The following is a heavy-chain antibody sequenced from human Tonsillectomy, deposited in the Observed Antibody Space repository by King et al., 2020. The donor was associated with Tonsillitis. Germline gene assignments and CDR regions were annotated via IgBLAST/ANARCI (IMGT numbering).Heavy chain of an antibody. D-gene: IGHD2-8*01. CDR1: GGTFSTYA. V-gene: IGHV1-69*01. Sequence: VQLVQSGAEVKKPGSSVKVSCKASGGTFSTYAISWVRQAPGQGLEWMGGIIPMFGTANYAQKFQGRVTITADESTSTGYMELSSLRSDDTAVYYCAREDCTNGVCRFEGGGQGQMVPVVS. J-gene: IGHJ3*01. CDR2: IIPMFGTA. CDR3: AREDCTNGVCRFEG.